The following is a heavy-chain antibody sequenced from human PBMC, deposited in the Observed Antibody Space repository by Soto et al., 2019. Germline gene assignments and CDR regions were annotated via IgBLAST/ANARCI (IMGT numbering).Heavy chain of an antibody. CDR3: ARDGGYCSSTSCHTGGWFDP. CDR2: IIPIFGTA. J-gene: IGHJ5*02. D-gene: IGHD2-2*02. Sequence: SVKVSCKSSGGTFSSYSISWVRQAPGQGLEWMGGIIPIFGTANYAQKFQGRVTITADESTSTAYMELSSLRSEDTAVYYCARDGGYCSSTSCHTGGWFDPWGQGTLVTVSS. CDR1: GGTFSSYS. V-gene: IGHV1-69*13.